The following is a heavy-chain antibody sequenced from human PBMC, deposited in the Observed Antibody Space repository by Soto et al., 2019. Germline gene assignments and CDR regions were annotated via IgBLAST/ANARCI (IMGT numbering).Heavy chain of an antibody. Sequence: PSETLSLTCAVYGGSFSGYYWSWIRQPPGKGLEWIGEINHSGSTNYNPSLKSRVTISVDTSKNQFSLKLSSVTAADTAVYYCARGRRYSNRAVYYYYYMDVWGKGTTVTVSS. J-gene: IGHJ6*03. CDR3: ARGRRYSNRAVYYYYYMDV. CDR2: INHSGST. CDR1: GGSFSGYY. V-gene: IGHV4-34*01. D-gene: IGHD4-4*01.